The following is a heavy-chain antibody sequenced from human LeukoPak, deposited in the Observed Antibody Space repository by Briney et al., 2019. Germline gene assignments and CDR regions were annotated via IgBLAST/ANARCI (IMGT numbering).Heavy chain of an antibody. Sequence: VKPSETLSLTCTVSGGSISSSSYYWGWIRQPPGKGLEWIGSIYYSGSTYYNPSLKSRVTISVDTSKNQFSLKLSSVTAADTAVYYCARDLIRDGYPARFGYWGQGTLVTVSS. D-gene: IGHD5-24*01. J-gene: IGHJ4*02. CDR1: GGSISSSSYY. V-gene: IGHV4-39*07. CDR2: IYYSGST. CDR3: ARDLIRDGYPARFGY.